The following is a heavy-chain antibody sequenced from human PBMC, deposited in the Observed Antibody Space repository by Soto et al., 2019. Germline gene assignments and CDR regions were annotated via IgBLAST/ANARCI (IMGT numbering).Heavy chain of an antibody. CDR1: GGSISSYY. D-gene: IGHD3-22*01. J-gene: IGHJ5*02. CDR2: IYYSGST. Sequence: SETLSLTCTVSGGSISSYYWSWNRQPPGKGLEWIGYIYYSGSTNYNPSLKSRVTISVDTSKNQFSLKLSSVTAADTAVYYCARAWSVKERITMIVVPNWFDPWGQGTLVTVSS. V-gene: IGHV4-59*01. CDR3: ARAWSVKERITMIVVPNWFDP.